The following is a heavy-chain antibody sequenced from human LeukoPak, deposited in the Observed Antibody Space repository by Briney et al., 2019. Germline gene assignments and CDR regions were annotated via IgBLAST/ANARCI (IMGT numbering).Heavy chain of an antibody. CDR1: GGSISSYY. J-gene: IGHJ3*02. D-gene: IGHD5-24*01. Sequence: SGTLSLTCTVSGGSISSYYWSWIRQPPGKGLEWIGYIYYSGSTNYNPSLKSRVTISVDTSKNQFSLKLSSVTAADTAVYYCARVLAEMAAVWRDDVFDIWGQGTMVTVSS. CDR3: ARVLAEMAAVWRDDVFDI. CDR2: IYYSGST. V-gene: IGHV4-59*01.